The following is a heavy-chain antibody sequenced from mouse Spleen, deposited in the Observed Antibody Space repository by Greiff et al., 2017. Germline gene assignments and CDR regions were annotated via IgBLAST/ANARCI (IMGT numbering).Heavy chain of an antibody. D-gene: IGHD1-1*01. V-gene: IGHV1-50*01. J-gene: IGHJ2*01. CDR1: GYTFTSYW. Sequence: QVQLQQPGAELVKPGASVKLSCKASGYTFTSYWMQWVKQRPGQGLEWIGEIDPSDSYTNYNQKFKGKATLTVDTSSSTAYMQLSSLTSEDSAVSYCERVDYYGSSDYWGQGTTLTVSS. CDR2: IDPSDSYT. CDR3: ERVDYYGSSDY.